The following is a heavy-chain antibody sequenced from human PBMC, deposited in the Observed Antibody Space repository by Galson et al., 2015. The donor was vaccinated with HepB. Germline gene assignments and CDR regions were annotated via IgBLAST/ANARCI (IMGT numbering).Heavy chain of an antibody. V-gene: IGHV3-30-3*01. Sequence: SLRLSCAASGFSFTDFAMHWVRQTPGKGLEWVATISYDGNNKYYVDSVKGRFTISRDISKNTLYLQMNSLRAGDTVVYYCARDPDDTNGYYNPFDYWGQGTLVTVSS. CDR2: ISYDGNNK. D-gene: IGHD3-22*01. CDR3: ARDPDDTNGYYNPFDY. CDR1: GFSFTDFA. J-gene: IGHJ4*02.